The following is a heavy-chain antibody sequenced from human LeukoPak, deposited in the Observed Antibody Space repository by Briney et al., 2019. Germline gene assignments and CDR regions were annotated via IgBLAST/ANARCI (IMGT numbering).Heavy chain of an antibody. D-gene: IGHD3-10*01. Sequence: SETLSLTCTVSGYSINSGFYWGWIRQAPGKGLEWIGSIFQGGTTFYNPSLKSRVIISADTSNNNFSLSLRSVTAADTAVYYCAREGLITVIRGLNFGYWGQGTLVSVSS. CDR3: AREGLITVIRGLNFGY. CDR2: IFQGGTT. J-gene: IGHJ4*02. CDR1: GYSINSGFY. V-gene: IGHV4-38-2*02.